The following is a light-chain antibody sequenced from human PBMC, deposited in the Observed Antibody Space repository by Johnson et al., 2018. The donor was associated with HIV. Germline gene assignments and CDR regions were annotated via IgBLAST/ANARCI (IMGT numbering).Light chain of an antibody. Sequence: HSVLTQPPSVSAAPGQKVTISCSGSSSNIGNNYVSWYQQLPGTAPKLLIYDNNKRPSGIPDRFSGSKSGTSASLAISGLQAEDEADYYCAAWDDSLRGVFGTGTKGTVL. V-gene: IGLV1-51*01. J-gene: IGLJ1*01. CDR3: AAWDDSLRGV. CDR1: SSNIGNNY. CDR2: DNN.